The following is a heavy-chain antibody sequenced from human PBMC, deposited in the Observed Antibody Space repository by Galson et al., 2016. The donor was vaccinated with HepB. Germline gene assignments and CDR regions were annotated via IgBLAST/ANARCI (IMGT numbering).Heavy chain of an antibody. Sequence: SLRLSCAASGFIFNSYSMNWVRQAPGKGLEWISYISSSSNSMYYADSVKGRFTIPRDNAKNSLYLQMNSLRDEDTAVYYYVKGAGTIDYWGQGTLVTVSS. J-gene: IGHJ4*02. V-gene: IGHV3-48*02. CDR1: GFIFNSYS. CDR2: ISSSSNSM. CDR3: VKGAGTIDY. D-gene: IGHD6-19*01.